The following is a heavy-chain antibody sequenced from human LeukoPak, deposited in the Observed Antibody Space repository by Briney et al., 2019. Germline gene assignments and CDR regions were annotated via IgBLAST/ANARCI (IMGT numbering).Heavy chain of an antibody. CDR3: ARDQTQGATKGVAYDY. Sequence: SETLSLTGTVSGGSISSYYWSWIRQPAGKGLEWNGRIYTSGSTNYNPSLKSRVTMSVDTSKNQFSLKLSSVTAADTAGYYCARDQTQGATKGVAYDYWGQGTLVTVSS. J-gene: IGHJ4*02. CDR1: GGSISSYY. V-gene: IGHV4-4*07. CDR2: IYTSGST. D-gene: IGHD3-3*01.